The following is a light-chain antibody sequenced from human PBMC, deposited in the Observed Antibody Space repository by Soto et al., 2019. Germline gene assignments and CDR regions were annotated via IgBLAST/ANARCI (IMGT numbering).Light chain of an antibody. CDR2: DAS. Sequence: DIQMTQSPSTLSASVGDRVTISCRASRAIGRWLGWYQQKPEKAPNILIYDASNLSNGVPSRFSGSGSGTEFTLTTSGLQPDDYATYYCQQYLTSPSFGHGTKVDI. V-gene: IGKV1-5*01. CDR1: RAIGRW. J-gene: IGKJ1*01. CDR3: QQYLTSPS.